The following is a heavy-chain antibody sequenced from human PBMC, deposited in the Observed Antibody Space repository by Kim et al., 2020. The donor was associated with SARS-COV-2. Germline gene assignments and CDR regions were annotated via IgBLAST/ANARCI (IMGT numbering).Heavy chain of an antibody. J-gene: IGHJ6*02. V-gene: IGHV4-34*01. CDR3: VAEYYYYDTDG. CDR1: GGSFSGYY. Sequence: SETLSLTCVVYGGSFSGYYWSWIRQPPGRGLEWIGSINHSGSTNSHPSLKSRFTLSVDTSKNQFSLKLSSVTAAATAVYFCVAEYYYYDTDGWGQGTTVTVSS. CDR2: INHSGST.